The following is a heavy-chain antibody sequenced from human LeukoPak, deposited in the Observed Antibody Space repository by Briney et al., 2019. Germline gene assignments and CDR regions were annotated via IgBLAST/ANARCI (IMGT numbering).Heavy chain of an antibody. J-gene: IGHJ4*02. D-gene: IGHD1-26*01. CDR1: GGSISSGGYY. CDR2: IYYSGST. V-gene: IGHV4-31*03. Sequence: SVTLSLACTVSGGSISSGGYYWSWIRQHPGKGLEWIGYIYYSGSTYYNPSLKSRVTISVDTSKNQFSLKLSSVTAADTAVYYCARRIVGATGRFDYWGQGTLVTVSS. CDR3: ARRIVGATGRFDY.